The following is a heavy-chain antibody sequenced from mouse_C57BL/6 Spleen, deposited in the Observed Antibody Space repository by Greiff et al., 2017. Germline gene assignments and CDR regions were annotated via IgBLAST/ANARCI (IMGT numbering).Heavy chain of an antibody. V-gene: IGHV2-5*01. J-gene: IGHJ1*03. Sequence: VKVVESGPGLVQPSQSLSITCTVSGFSLTSYGVHWVRQSPGKGLEWLGVIWRGGSTDYNAAFMSRLSITKDNSKSQVFFKMNSLQADDTAIYYCAKMGTTVVARYFDVWGTGTTVTVSS. CDR1: GFSLTSYG. D-gene: IGHD1-1*01. CDR3: AKMGTTVVARYFDV. CDR2: IWRGGST.